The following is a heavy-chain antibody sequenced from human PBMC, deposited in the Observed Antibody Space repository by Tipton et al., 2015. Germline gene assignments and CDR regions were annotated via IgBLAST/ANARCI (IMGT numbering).Heavy chain of an antibody. Sequence: LRLSCTVSGGSVSSGSYFWTWIRQPPGKGLEWIGYIYYSGHTKYNPSLKSRVTISADTSKNQFSLKMTSVTAADTAAYYCARAVAGTFDYWGQGTLVTVSS. CDR3: ARAVAGTFDY. CDR2: IYYSGHT. D-gene: IGHD6-19*01. CDR1: GGSVSSGSYF. V-gene: IGHV4-61*01. J-gene: IGHJ4*02.